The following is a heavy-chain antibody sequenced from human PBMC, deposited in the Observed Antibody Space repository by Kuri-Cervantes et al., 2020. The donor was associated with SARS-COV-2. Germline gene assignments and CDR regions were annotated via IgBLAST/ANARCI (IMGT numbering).Heavy chain of an antibody. V-gene: IGHV3-74*01. D-gene: IGHD6-19*01. CDR1: GFTFSSYW. Sequence: GGSLRLSCAASGFTFSSYWMHWVRQAPGKGLVWVSRINSDGSSTSYADSVKGRFTISRDNAKNSLHLQMNSLRVEDTAVYYCARDRRAVNFYYYYMDVWGKGTTVTVSS. CDR2: INSDGSST. CDR3: ARDRRAVNFYYYYMDV. J-gene: IGHJ6*03.